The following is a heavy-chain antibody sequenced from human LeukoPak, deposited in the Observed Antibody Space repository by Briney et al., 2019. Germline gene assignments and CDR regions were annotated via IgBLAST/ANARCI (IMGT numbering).Heavy chain of an antibody. CDR3: AKSDHGFWTGYKR. V-gene: IGHV3-23*01. Sequence: GGSLRLSCAASGFTVSSNYMSWVRQAPGKGLEWVSVISSDGVNTFYADSVKGRFTISRDNSKNTLFLQMNSLRAEDTAVYYCAKSDHGFWTGYKRWGQGTLVTVSS. D-gene: IGHD3/OR15-3a*01. CDR1: GFTVSSNY. CDR2: ISSDGVNT. J-gene: IGHJ4*02.